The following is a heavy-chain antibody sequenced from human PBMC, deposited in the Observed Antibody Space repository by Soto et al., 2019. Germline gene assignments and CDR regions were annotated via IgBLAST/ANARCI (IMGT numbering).Heavy chain of an antibody. Sequence: GESLKISCKGSGYNFAGYWIAWVRQMPGKGLELMGIIYPSDSDTRYRPSFQGQVTISADKSSSSAYLQWSSLRASDTAMYYCARGGVSTRTFDYWGQGTPVTVSS. V-gene: IGHV5-51*01. D-gene: IGHD3-3*01. CDR3: ARGGVSTRTFDY. J-gene: IGHJ4*02. CDR1: GYNFAGYW. CDR2: IYPSDSDT.